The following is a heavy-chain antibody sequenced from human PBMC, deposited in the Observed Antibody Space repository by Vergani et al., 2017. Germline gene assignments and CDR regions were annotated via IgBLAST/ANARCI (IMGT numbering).Heavy chain of an antibody. Sequence: QVQLQESGPGLVKPSETLTLTCDVSDSSIMTNPYWVWFRQSPGKGLEWIGCIHHSGDTHYNSSLKSRVSISIVSSSKLSLSLTSVTAADTAIYYCARHRGSGGFFPSSYFYGMDVWGHGTTVTVSS. J-gene: IGHJ6*02. CDR2: IHHSGDT. V-gene: IGHV4-38-2*01. CDR1: DSSIMTNPY. D-gene: IGHD3-10*01. CDR3: ARHRGSGGFFPSSYFYGMDV.